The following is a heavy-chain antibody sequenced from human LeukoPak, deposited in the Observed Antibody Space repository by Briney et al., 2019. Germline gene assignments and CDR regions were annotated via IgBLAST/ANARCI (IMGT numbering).Heavy chain of an antibody. J-gene: IGHJ1*01. CDR2: IYDTGST. Sequence: SETLSLTCVVSGGSVNSGGYSWSWIRQPPGKGLEWIGYIYDTGSTLYNPSLESRLTISIDTSKNQFSLRLSSVTAADTAVYFCARYSLSREDFQDWGQGTLVTVSS. V-gene: IGHV4-30-4*07. D-gene: IGHD6-13*01. CDR1: GGSVNSGGYS. CDR3: ARYSLSREDFQD.